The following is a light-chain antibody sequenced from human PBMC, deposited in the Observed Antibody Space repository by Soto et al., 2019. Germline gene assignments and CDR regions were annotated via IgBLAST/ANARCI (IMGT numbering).Light chain of an antibody. CDR3: QQYGSSPRYT. CDR1: QSVSSSY. CDR2: GAS. V-gene: IGKV3-20*01. J-gene: IGKJ2*01. Sequence: EIVLTQSPGTLSLSPGERATLSCRASQSVSSSYLAWYQQKPGQAPRILIYGASSRATGIPDRFSGSGSGTDFTLTISRLEPEDFAVYYCQQYGSSPRYTFGQGTKREIK.